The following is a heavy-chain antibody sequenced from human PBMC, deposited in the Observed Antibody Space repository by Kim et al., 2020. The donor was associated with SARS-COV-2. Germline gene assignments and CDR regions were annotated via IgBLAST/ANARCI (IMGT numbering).Heavy chain of an antibody. V-gene: IGHV1-2*02. CDR3: ARVGQWELPYNWFDP. Sequence: QKFQGRVTMTRDTSISTAYMELSRLRSDDTAVYYCARVGQWELPYNWFDPWGQGTLVTVSS. D-gene: IGHD1-26*01. J-gene: IGHJ5*02.